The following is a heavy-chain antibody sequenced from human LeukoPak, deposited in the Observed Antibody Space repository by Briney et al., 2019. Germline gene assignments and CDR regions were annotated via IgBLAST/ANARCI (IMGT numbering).Heavy chain of an antibody. CDR2: ISAYNGNT. Sequence: GASVKVSCKASGYTFTSYGTSWVRQAPGQGLEWMGWISAYNGNTNYAQKLQGRVTMTTDTSTSTAYMELRSLRSDDTAVYYCARDRTPSAGIVGATRGVFDYWGQGTLVTVSS. D-gene: IGHD1-26*01. CDR1: GYTFTSYG. J-gene: IGHJ4*02. V-gene: IGHV1-18*01. CDR3: ARDRTPSAGIVGATRGVFDY.